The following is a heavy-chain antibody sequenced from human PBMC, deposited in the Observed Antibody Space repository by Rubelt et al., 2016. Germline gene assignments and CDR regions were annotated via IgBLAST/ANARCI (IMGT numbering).Heavy chain of an antibody. J-gene: IGHJ4*02. CDR3: ARAGDSQWLVQAY. Sequence: QVQLVQSGSELKKPGASVKVSCKASGYTFTSYAMNWVRQAPGQGLEWMGWINPNSGGTNYAQKFQGRVTMTRDTSINTAYIELSRLTSDDTAMYYCARAGDSQWLVQAYWGQGALVTVSS. V-gene: IGHV1-2*02. D-gene: IGHD6-19*01. CDR1: GYTFTSYA. CDR2: INPNSGGT.